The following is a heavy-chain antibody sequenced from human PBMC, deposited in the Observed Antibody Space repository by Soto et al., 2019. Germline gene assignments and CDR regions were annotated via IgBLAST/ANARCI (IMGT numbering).Heavy chain of an antibody. CDR2: ISSSGNTI. J-gene: IGHJ5*02. V-gene: IGHV3-11*01. CDR1: GFTFSDYY. D-gene: IGHD1-26*01. Sequence: SLRLSCAASGFTFSDYYLTWIRQAPGKGLEWISYISSSGNTIYDADSMKGRFTISRDNAKNSLYLQMNSLRVEDTAYYFCARVVSGSYSWIDPWGQGTLVIVSS. CDR3: ARVVSGSYSWIDP.